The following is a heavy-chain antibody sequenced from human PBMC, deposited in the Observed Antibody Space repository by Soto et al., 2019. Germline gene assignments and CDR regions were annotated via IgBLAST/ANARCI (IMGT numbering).Heavy chain of an antibody. V-gene: IGHV3-15*01. Sequence: GWSLRLSCEGSGFTFSNGWMTLVRQAPGKGLEWVGRIKTKIDGGRIDYAAPVKGRFTISRDDSKNTLYLQMNSLKTEDTGVYYCTTNSVTDFYYYGIEVWGVGPNFTVSS. CDR2: IKTKIDGGRI. CDR3: TTNSVTDFYYYGIEV. J-gene: IGHJ6*04. CDR1: GFTFSNGW.